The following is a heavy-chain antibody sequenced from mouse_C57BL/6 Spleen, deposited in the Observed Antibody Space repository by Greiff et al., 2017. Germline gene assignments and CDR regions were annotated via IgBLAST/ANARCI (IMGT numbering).Heavy chain of an antibody. J-gene: IGHJ2*01. CDR2: ISSGGDYI. CDR3: TRADYYGSCSPFDY. D-gene: IGHD1-1*01. CDR1: GFTFSSYA. V-gene: IGHV5-9-1*02. Sequence: DVHLVESGEGLVKPGGSLKLSCAASGFTFSSYAMSWVRQTPEKRLEWVAYISSGGDYIYYADTVKGRFTISRDNSRNTLYLQISSLKSEDTAMYYCTRADYYGSCSPFDYWGQGTTLTVSS.